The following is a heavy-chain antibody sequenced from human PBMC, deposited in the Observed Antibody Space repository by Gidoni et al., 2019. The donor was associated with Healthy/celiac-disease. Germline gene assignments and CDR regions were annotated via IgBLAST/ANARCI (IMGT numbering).Heavy chain of an antibody. CDR2: IIPILSIA. D-gene: IGHD3-3*01. J-gene: IGHJ6*02. CDR3: ASRDYDFWSAKSEYGMDV. Sequence: HVQLVQSGAEVKKPGSSVKVSCTSSGGTFSSYTTSWVRQAPGQGLVWMGRIIPILSIANYAQKFQGRVTITADKSTSTAYMGLSSLRSEDTAVYYCASRDYDFWSAKSEYGMDVWGQGTTVTVSS. V-gene: IGHV1-69*02. CDR1: GGTFSSYT.